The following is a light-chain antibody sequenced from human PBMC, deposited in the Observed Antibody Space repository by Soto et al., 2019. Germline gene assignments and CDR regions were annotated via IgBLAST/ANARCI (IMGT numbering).Light chain of an antibody. Sequence: EIVMTQSPATLSMSPGERATLSCRASQSISSNLAWYQQKPGQAPRLLIYAASTRATGIPARFSGSGSGTEITLTISSLQSEDFAVYYCQQYDNWLTFGGGTKVEIK. CDR2: AAS. J-gene: IGKJ4*01. CDR1: QSISSN. CDR3: QQYDNWLT. V-gene: IGKV3D-15*01.